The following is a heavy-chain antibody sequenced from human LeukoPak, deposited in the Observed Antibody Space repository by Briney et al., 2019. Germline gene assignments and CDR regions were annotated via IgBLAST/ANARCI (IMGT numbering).Heavy chain of an antibody. D-gene: IGHD1-26*01. CDR1: GFTFSNYW. J-gene: IGHJ3*02. Sequence: GGSLRLSCAASGFTFSNYWMHWVRQAPGKGLVRVSLMNSDGRSIIYADSVKGRFTISRDNAKNTLYLQMNSLRVEDTAVYYCARGGSPPEALGDALNIWGQGTMVTVSS. V-gene: IGHV3-74*01. CDR2: MNSDGRSI. CDR3: ARGGSPPEALGDALNI.